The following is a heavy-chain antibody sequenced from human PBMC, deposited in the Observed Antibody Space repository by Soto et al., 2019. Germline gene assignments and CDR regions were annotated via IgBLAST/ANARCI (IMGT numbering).Heavy chain of an antibody. V-gene: IGHV1-18*01. CDR2: ISAYNGNT. CDR1: GYTFTSYG. D-gene: IGHD3-10*01. J-gene: IGHJ6*02. Sequence: GASVKVSCKASGYTFTSYGISWVRQAPGQGLEWMGWISAYNGNTNYAQKLQGRVTMTTDTSTSTAYMELRSLRYDDTAVYYCVRRVRGVIGPTYYYGMDVWGQGTTVTVSS. CDR3: VRRVRGVIGPTYYYGMDV.